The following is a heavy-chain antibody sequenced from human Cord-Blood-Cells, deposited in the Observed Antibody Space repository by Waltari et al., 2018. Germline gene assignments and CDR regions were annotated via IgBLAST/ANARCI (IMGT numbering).Heavy chain of an antibody. Sequence: EVQLVESGGGLVKPGGSLRLSCAASGFIFSKAWMSWVRQAPGEGVEGVGRIKIKTDRGTTDYAAPVKGRFTISRDDSKNTLYLQMNSLKTEDTAVYYCTTGGGWVDYWGQGTLVTVSS. D-gene: IGHD1-26*01. CDR2: IKIKTDRGTT. J-gene: IGHJ4*02. CDR1: GFIFSKAW. CDR3: TTGGGWVDY. V-gene: IGHV3-15*01.